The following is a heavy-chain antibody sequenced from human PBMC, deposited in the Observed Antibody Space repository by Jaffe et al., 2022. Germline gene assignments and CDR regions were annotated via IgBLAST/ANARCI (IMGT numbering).Heavy chain of an antibody. CDR1: GGSISSSNW. V-gene: IGHV4-4*02. Sequence: QVQLQESGPGLVKPSGTLSLTCAVSGGSISSSNWWSWIRQPPGKGLEWIGEIYHSGSTNYNPSLKSRVTISVDKSKNQFSLKLSSVTAADTAVYYCARWVGYYDSSGYRYFQHWGQGTLVTVSS. D-gene: IGHD3-22*01. CDR2: IYHSGST. J-gene: IGHJ1*01. CDR3: ARWVGYYDSSGYRYFQH.